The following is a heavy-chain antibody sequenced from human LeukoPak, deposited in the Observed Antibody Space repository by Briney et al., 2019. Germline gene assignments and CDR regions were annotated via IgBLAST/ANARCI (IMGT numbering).Heavy chain of an antibody. CDR3: ARARAWRKTEPVFDY. J-gene: IGHJ4*02. V-gene: IGHV1-2*02. Sequence: ASVKVSCKASGYTFTGYYMHWVRQAPGQGLEWMGWINPNSGGTNYAQKFQGRVTMTRDTSISTAYMELSRLRSDDTAVYYCARARAWRKTEPVFDYWGQGTLVTVSS. D-gene: IGHD1-14*01. CDR2: INPNSGGT. CDR1: GYTFTGYY.